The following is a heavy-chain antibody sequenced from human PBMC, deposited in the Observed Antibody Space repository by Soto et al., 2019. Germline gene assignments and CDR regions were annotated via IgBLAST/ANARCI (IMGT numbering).Heavy chain of an antibody. CDR2: IYHSGST. CDR1: GGSISSSNW. CDR3: ASGAYYYDSSGYYGGAFDI. D-gene: IGHD3-22*01. J-gene: IGHJ3*02. Sequence: QVQLQESGPGLVKPSGTLSLTCAVSGGSISSSNWWSWVRQPPWKGLEWIGEIYHSGSTNYNPSLKSRVTISVDKSKNQFSLKLSSVTAADTAVYYCASGAYYYDSSGYYGGAFDIWGQGTMVTVSS. V-gene: IGHV4-4*02.